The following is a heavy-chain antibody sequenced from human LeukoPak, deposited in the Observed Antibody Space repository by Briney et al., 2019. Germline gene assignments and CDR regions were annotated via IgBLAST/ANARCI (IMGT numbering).Heavy chain of an antibody. V-gene: IGHV4-59*08. CDR3: AASIAAGRYYYYGMDV. CDR1: GGSFSGYY. CDR2: IYYSGST. Sequence: SETLSLTCAVYGGSFSGYYWSWIRQPPGKGLEWIGYIYYSGSTNYNPSLKSRVTISVDTSKNQFSLKLSSVTAADTAVYYCAASIAAGRYYYYGMDVWGQGTTVTVSS. D-gene: IGHD6-13*01. J-gene: IGHJ6*02.